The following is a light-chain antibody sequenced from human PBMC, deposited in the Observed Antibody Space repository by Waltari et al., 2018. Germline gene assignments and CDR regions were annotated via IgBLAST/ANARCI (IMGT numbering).Light chain of an antibody. CDR2: EGN. Sequence: QSALTQPASVSGSPGQSITIPGTGFNSNVGSYNFVSWYQKHPGKAPKLLIYEGNRRPSGVSNRFSGSKSDNTASLTLSGLQAEDEADYYCCSNVGSSVFFGGGTKLTVL. CDR1: NSNVGSYNF. CDR3: CSNVGSSVF. V-gene: IGLV2-23*03. J-gene: IGLJ2*01.